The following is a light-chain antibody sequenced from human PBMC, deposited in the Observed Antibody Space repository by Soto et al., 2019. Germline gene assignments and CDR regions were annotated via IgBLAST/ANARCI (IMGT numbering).Light chain of an antibody. V-gene: IGLV1-40*01. Sequence: QSVLTQPPXXXXXPGQRVTISCTGSSSNIGAGYDVHWYQQLPGTAPKLLIYGNSNRPSGVPDRFSGSKSGTSASLAITGLQAEDEADYYCQSYDSSLSGVVFGGGTKLTVL. CDR2: GNS. CDR3: QSYDSSLSGVV. CDR1: SSNIGAGYD. J-gene: IGLJ2*01.